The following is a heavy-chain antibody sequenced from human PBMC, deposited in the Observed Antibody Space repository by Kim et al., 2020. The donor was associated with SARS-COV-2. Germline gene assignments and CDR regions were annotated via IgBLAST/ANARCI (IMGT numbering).Heavy chain of an antibody. CDR3: ARLYNSAWGFAY. CDR1: GYTFTDYY. D-gene: IGHD6-19*01. J-gene: IGHJ4*02. CDR2: LNPDSGGT. Sequence: ASVKVSCKTSGYTFTDYYIHWVRQAPGQGLEWMGRLNPDSGGTNYVQRFQGRVTMTRDTSVNTAYMELSSLRSDDTAVYYCARLYNSAWGFAYWGQGTLVTVPS. V-gene: IGHV1-2*06.